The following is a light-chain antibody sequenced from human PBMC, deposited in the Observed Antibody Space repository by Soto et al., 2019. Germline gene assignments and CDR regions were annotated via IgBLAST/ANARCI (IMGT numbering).Light chain of an antibody. CDR1: ENIRSY. Sequence: DLAMTQSPSSLAASVGDRVTINCRASENIRSYLNWYQQKPGKAPQILIFAASNLQSGVPSRFRGSGSETDYTLTISSLQPEDYATYYCQQSFDTPRTFGQGTKVEIK. V-gene: IGKV1-39*01. CDR2: AAS. CDR3: QQSFDTPRT. J-gene: IGKJ1*01.